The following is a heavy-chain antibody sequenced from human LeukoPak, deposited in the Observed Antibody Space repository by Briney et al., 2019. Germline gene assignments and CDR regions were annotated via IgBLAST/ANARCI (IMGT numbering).Heavy chain of an antibody. CDR3: ARLYYDSSGYPDY. J-gene: IGHJ4*02. CDR1: GFSFTTYW. V-gene: IGHV5-51*01. D-gene: IGHD3-22*01. CDR2: IYPDDSDT. Sequence: GESLKISCKGSGFSFTTYWIGWVRQLPGKGLEWMGIIYPDDSDTRYSPAFQGQVTISADKSISTASLHWSSVKASDTAMYYCARLYYDSSGYPDYWGQGTLVIVSS.